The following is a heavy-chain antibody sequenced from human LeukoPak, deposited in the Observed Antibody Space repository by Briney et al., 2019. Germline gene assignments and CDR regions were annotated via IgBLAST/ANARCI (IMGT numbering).Heavy chain of an antibody. D-gene: IGHD2-15*01. Sequence: PSETLSRTCTVSGGSISSGGYYWSWVRQHPGKGLEWIGYIYYSGSTYYNPSLKSRVTISVDTSENQFSLKLSSVTAADTAVYYCARGPRASIVVVVAATWGFDPWGQGTLVTVSS. CDR2: IYYSGST. CDR1: GGSISSGGYY. CDR3: ARGPRASIVVVVAATWGFDP. J-gene: IGHJ5*02. V-gene: IGHV4-31*03.